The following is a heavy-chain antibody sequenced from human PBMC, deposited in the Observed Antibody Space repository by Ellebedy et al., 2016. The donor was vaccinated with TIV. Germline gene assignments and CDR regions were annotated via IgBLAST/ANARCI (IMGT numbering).Heavy chain of an antibody. CDR1: GFTFSNFA. CDR3: AKGSSSGFNYDRVGFEY. CDR2: ISGGGDST. Sequence: GGSLRLSCAASGFTFSNFAMHWVRQAPGKGLEWLSVISGGGDSTYHADSVKGRFTITRDNSKNTLYLQMNRLRTEDTAVYYCAKGSSSGFNYDRVGFEYWGQGTLVTVSS. D-gene: IGHD3-22*01. J-gene: IGHJ4*02. V-gene: IGHV3-23*01.